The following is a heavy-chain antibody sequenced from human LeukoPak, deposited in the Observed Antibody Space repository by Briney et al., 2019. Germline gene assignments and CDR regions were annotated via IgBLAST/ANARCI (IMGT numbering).Heavy chain of an antibody. J-gene: IGHJ4*02. CDR3: AKPPPDSSSWLFDY. V-gene: IGHV3-23*01. CDR1: GFTFSSYA. Sequence: QTGGSLRLSCAASGFTFSSYAMSWVGQAPGKGLEWVSTIIDNGGSTYYADSVKGRFTISRDNSKNTLYLQMNSLRAEDTAVYYCAKPPPDSSSWLFDYWGQGALVTVSS. CDR2: IIDNGGST. D-gene: IGHD6-13*01.